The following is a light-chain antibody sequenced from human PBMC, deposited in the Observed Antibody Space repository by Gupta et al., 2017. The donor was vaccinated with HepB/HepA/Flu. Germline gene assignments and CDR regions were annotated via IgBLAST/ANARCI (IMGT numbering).Light chain of an antibody. CDR1: NIGSKS. V-gene: IGLV3-21*03. CDR3: QVWDGSSDHYV. CDR2: DDR. J-gene: IGLJ1*01. Sequence: SYVLTQPPSVSVAPGKPATVTCGGNNIGSKSVHWYQQKAGQAPVLVVYDDRDRPSGIPERFSGSNSGNTATLTISRVEAGDEADYYCQVWDGSSDHYVFGTGTKVTVL.